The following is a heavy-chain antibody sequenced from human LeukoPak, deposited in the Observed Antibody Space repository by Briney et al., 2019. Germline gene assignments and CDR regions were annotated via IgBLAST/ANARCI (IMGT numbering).Heavy chain of an antibody. D-gene: IGHD2-2*01. Sequence: GGSLRLSCAASGFTFDDYGMSWVRQAPGKGLEWVSGINWNGGSTGYADPVKGRFTISRDNAKNSLYLQMNSLRAEDTALYYCARVDCSSTSCYVGDFDIWGQGTMVTVSS. CDR2: INWNGGST. CDR1: GFTFDDYG. V-gene: IGHV3-20*04. CDR3: ARVDCSSTSCYVGDFDI. J-gene: IGHJ3*02.